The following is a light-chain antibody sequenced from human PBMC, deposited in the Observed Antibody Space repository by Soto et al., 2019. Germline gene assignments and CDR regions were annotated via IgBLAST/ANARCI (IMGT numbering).Light chain of an antibody. V-gene: IGKV3-20*01. Sequence: EIVMTQSQATLSLSPGGRATLSCRASQSIGDTLAWYQQKPGQAPRLLIYGASSRATGIPDRFSGSGSGTDFTLTISRLEPEDFAVYYCQQYGSSPWTFGQGTKVDIK. CDR1: QSIGDT. CDR2: GAS. J-gene: IGKJ1*01. CDR3: QQYGSSPWT.